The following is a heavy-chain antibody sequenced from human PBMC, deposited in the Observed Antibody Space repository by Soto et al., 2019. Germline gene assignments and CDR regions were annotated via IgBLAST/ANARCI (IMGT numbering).Heavy chain of an antibody. Sequence: EVQLLEFGGGLIQPGGSLRLSCEASGFTFSNYGMTWVRLAPGKGLEWVSTISGSGGRTFYADPVKGRFTISRDNSKNTLYLQMNSLRAEDTAVYYCAKEMIASTLADFFDYWGQGTLVTVSS. V-gene: IGHV3-23*01. CDR3: AKEMIASTLADFFDY. CDR1: GFTFSNYG. J-gene: IGHJ4*02. D-gene: IGHD2-21*01. CDR2: ISGSGGRT.